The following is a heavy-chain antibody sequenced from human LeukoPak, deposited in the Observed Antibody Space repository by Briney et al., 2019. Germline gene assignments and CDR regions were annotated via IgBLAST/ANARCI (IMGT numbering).Heavy chain of an antibody. CDR2: INSDGSST. V-gene: IGHV3-74*01. CDR3: ARDREKRPGWAHQAYYYYYMDV. Sequence: PGGSLRLSCAASGFTFSSYWMHWVRQAPGKGLVRVSRINSDGSSTSYADSVKGRFTISRDNAKNTLYLQMNSLRAEDTAVYYCARDREKRPGWAHQAYYYYYMDVWGKGTTATVSS. J-gene: IGHJ6*03. D-gene: IGHD6-19*01. CDR1: GFTFSSYW.